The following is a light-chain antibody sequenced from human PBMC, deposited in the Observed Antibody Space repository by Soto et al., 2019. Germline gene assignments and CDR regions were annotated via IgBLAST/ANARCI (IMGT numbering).Light chain of an antibody. V-gene: IGKV1-27*01. CDR1: QGISNY. CDR2: DAS. CDR3: QKYDNAPFT. J-gene: IGKJ5*01. Sequence: DIRMTQSPSSLSASVGDRVTITCRASQGISNYLAWYQQKAGQVPKLLIYDASTLQSGVPSRFSGSGSGTDFTLTISSLQPEDVATYYCQKYDNAPFTFGQGTRLEIK.